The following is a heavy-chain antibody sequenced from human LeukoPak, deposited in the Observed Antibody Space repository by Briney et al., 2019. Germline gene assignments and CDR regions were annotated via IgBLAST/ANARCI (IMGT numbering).Heavy chain of an antibody. CDR2: ISYDGSNK. V-gene: IGHV3-30*04. J-gene: IGHJ4*02. D-gene: IGHD3-10*01. CDR1: GFTFSSYA. Sequence: GGSLRLSCAASGFTFSSYAMHWVRQAPGKGLEWVAVISYDGSNKYYADSVKGRFTISRDNSKNTLYLQMNSLRAEDTAVYNCARGRTGYGSGSYPPYFDYWGQGTLVTVSS. CDR3: ARGRTGYGSGSYPPYFDY.